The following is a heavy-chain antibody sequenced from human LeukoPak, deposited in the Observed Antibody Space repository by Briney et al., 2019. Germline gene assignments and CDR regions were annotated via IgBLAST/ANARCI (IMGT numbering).Heavy chain of an antibody. Sequence: GGSLRLSCAVSGFTFSTKSMNWVRQAPGKGLEWVSYITADSGTTYYADSVKGRFTISRDNAKNSLYLQMNSLRAEDTAVYYCARARGNCGGDCYPFDYWGQGTLVTVSS. CDR1: GFTFSTKS. CDR2: ITADSGTT. V-gene: IGHV3-48*01. J-gene: IGHJ4*02. CDR3: ARARGNCGGDCYPFDY. D-gene: IGHD2-21*02.